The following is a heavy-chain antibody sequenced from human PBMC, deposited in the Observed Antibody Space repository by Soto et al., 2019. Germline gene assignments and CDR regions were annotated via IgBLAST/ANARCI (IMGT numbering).Heavy chain of an antibody. CDR3: AKDGWELRVGVPIYDAFDI. Sequence: GGSLRLSCAASGFTFSSYAMSWVRQAPGKGLEWVSAISGSGGSTYYADSVKGRFTISRDNSKNTLYLQMNSLRAEDTAVYYCAKDGWELRVGVPIYDAFDIWGQGTMVTVSS. CDR1: GFTFSSYA. V-gene: IGHV3-23*01. D-gene: IGHD1-26*01. CDR2: ISGSGGST. J-gene: IGHJ3*02.